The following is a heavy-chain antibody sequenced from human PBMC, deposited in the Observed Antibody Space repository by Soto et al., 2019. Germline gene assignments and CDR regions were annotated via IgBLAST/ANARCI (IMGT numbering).Heavy chain of an antibody. CDR2: IYYSGST. Sequence: QVQLQESGPGLVKPSETLSLTCTVSGGSISSYYWSWIRQPPGKGLEWIGYIYYSGSTNYNPSLTMRVTISVDTSKNQFSLKLSSVTAADTAVYYCAGAYGDYVFDYLGQGTLVTVSS. V-gene: IGHV4-59*01. CDR1: GGSISSYY. J-gene: IGHJ4*02. D-gene: IGHD4-17*01. CDR3: AGAYGDYVFDY.